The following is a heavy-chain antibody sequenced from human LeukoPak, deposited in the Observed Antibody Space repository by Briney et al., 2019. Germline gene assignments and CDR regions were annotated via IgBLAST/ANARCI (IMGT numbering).Heavy chain of an antibody. V-gene: IGHV1-46*01. CDR3: ARARAAAGAQYFQH. J-gene: IGHJ1*01. CDR1: GYTFTSYY. Sequence: ASVKVSCKASGYTFTSYYLHWVRQAPGQRPKWMGIIYTNDGSARYAQKFQGRVTMTRDTSTGTVYMELSSLSSDDTAVYYCARARAAAGAQYFQHWGQGTLVSASS. CDR2: IYTNDGSA. D-gene: IGHD6-13*01.